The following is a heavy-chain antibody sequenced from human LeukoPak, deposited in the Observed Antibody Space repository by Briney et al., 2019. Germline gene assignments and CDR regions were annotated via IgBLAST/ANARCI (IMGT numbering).Heavy chain of an antibody. Sequence: GGSLRLSCAASGFIFTRFWLTWVRQSPGKGLEWVANINPDGTKTTYVDSVEGRFAISRDNAKNSVFLLMTSLRAEDTAMYYCATAPASVDSSWGQGTLVAVSS. V-gene: IGHV3-7*01. CDR2: INPDGTKT. CDR3: ATAPASVDSS. CDR1: GFIFTRFW. D-gene: IGHD3-3*01. J-gene: IGHJ5*02.